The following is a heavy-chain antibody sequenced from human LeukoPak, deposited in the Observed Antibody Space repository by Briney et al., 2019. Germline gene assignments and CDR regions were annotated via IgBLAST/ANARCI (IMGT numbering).Heavy chain of an antibody. D-gene: IGHD3-10*01. V-gene: IGHV3-21*01. J-gene: IGHJ6*03. CDR1: GFTFSTFA. CDR3: ARDGSYGSGYYYMDV. Sequence: GGSLRLSCAASGFTFSTFAMIWVRQPPGKGLEWVSSIFPSGGEIHYADSVRGRFTISRDNAKNSLYLQMNSLRAEDTAVYYCARDGSYGSGYYYMDVWGKGTTVTVSS. CDR2: IFPSGGEI.